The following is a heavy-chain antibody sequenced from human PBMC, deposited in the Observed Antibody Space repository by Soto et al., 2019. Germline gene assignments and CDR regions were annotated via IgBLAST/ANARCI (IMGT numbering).Heavy chain of an antibody. CDR3: ARRNTGPPTTPRRYYYYMDV. D-gene: IGHD4-17*01. J-gene: IGHJ6*03. CDR2: INHSGST. V-gene: IGHV4-34*01. CDR1: GGSFSGYY. Sequence: QVQLQQWGAGLLKPSETLSLTCAVYGGSFSGYYWSWIRQPPGKGLEWIGEINHSGSTNYNPSLKSRVTISVDTSKNQFSLKLSSVTAADTAVYYCARRNTGPPTTPRRYYYYMDVWGKGTTVTVSS.